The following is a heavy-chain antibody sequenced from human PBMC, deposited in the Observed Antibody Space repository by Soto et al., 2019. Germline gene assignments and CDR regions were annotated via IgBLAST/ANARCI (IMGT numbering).Heavy chain of an antibody. CDR3: ARGLRPYYYGSGISLY. D-gene: IGHD3-10*01. CDR1: GYTFTSYD. CDR2: MNPNSGNT. Sequence: VASAKVSCKASGYTFTSYDINWVRQATGQGLEWMGWMNPNSGNTGYAQKFQGRVTMTRNTSISTAYMELSSLRSEDTAVYYCARGLRPYYYGSGISLYWGQGTLVTV. V-gene: IGHV1-8*01. J-gene: IGHJ4*02.